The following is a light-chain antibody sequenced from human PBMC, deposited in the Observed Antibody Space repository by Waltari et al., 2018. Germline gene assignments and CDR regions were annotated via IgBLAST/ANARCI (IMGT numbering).Light chain of an antibody. CDR1: NNDVGAYNY. CDR2: DVT. Sequence: QSALTQPASVSGSPGQSIIISCAGTNNDVGAYNYVSWFQHHPGKAPKLIIHDVTQRPPGGLSRFSASKSDNAASLTIAGLQAEDEANYYCTSFGSGASWVFGGGTTLTVL. V-gene: IGLV2-14*03. CDR3: TSFGSGASWV. J-gene: IGLJ3*02.